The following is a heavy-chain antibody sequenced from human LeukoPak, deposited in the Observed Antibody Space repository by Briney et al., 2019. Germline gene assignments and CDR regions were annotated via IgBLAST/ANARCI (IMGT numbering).Heavy chain of an antibody. V-gene: IGHV1-8*03. Sequence: ASVKVSCKASGYTFTTYDITWVRQATGQGLEWMGWMNPNSGNTAYAQKFQGRVTITRNTSISTAYMELSSLRSEDTAVYYCASGGIYYGAAFDFWGQGTLVTVSS. CDR2: MNPNSGNT. CDR3: ASGGIYYGAAFDF. J-gene: IGHJ4*02. D-gene: IGHD1-26*01. CDR1: GYTFTTYD.